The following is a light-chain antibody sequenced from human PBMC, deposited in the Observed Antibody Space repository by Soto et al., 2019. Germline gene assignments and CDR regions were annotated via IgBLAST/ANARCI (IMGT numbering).Light chain of an antibody. CDR2: DAS. J-gene: IGKJ4*01. CDR3: QQYNSCPPVT. CDR1: QSISSC. V-gene: IGKV3-11*01. Sequence: EIVLTQSPATLSLSPGERATLSCRASQSISSCLAWYQQKPGQAPRLLIYDASSRAAGIPARFSGSGSGTDFTLTISSLQPEDFAVYYCQQYNSCPPVTFGGGTKVDIK.